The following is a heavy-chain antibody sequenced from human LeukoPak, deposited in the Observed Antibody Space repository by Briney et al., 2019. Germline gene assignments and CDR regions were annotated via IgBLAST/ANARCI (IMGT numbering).Heavy chain of an antibody. V-gene: IGHV3-23*01. CDR2: ISGSGGST. CDR3: AKAVVRGVIIDYYYYGMDV. Sequence: QAGGSLRLSCAASGFTFSSYAMSWVRQAPGKGLEWVSAISGSGGSTYYADSVKGRFTISRDNSKNTLYLQMNSLRAGDTAVYYCAKAVVRGVIIDYYYYGMDVWGQGTTVTVSS. CDR1: GFTFSSYA. D-gene: IGHD3-10*01. J-gene: IGHJ6*02.